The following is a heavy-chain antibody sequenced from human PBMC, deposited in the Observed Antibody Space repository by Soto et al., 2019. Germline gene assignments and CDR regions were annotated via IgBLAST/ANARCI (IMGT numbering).Heavy chain of an antibody. Sequence: SQTLSLTCAISGDSVSSNGAAWNWIRQSPSRGLQWLGRTYYRSKWNNGYAVSVKSRININPDTSKNQFSLQLNSVSPEDTAVYYCARGHAGTMDVWSQGTTVTVSS. CDR2: TYYRSKWNN. J-gene: IGHJ6*02. V-gene: IGHV6-1*01. CDR1: GDSVSSNGAA. D-gene: IGHD1-1*01. CDR3: ARGHAGTMDV.